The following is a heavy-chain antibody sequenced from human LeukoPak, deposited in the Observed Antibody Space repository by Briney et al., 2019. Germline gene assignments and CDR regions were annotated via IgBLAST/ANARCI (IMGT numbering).Heavy chain of an antibody. CDR3: AKEITIFGVLISIDS. Sequence: QSGGSLRLSCAASGFTFSSYAMSWVRQAPGKGLEWVSGISGSGGSTYYADSVKGRFTISRDNSKNTLYLQMNSLRAEDTAVYYCAKEITIFGVLISIDSWGQGTLVTVSS. J-gene: IGHJ4*02. CDR1: GFTFSSYA. D-gene: IGHD3-3*01. V-gene: IGHV3-23*01. CDR2: ISGSGGST.